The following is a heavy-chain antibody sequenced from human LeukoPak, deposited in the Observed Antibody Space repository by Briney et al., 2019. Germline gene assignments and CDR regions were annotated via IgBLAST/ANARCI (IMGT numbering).Heavy chain of an antibody. V-gene: IGHV3-23*01. J-gene: IGHJ4*02. D-gene: IGHD6-13*01. CDR2: ISSSGGST. CDR3: ARDPQSIAAAGTETYYFDY. Sequence: GGSLRLSCGASGFTFSSYGMSWVRQAPGKGLEWVSAISSSGGSTYYADSVKGRFTFSRDNAKNSLYLQMNSLRAEDTAVYYCARDPQSIAAAGTETYYFDYWGQGTLVTVSS. CDR1: GFTFSSYG.